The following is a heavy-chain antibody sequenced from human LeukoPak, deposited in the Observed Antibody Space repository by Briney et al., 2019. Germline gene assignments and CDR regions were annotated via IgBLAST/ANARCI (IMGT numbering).Heavy chain of an antibody. CDR2: ISEDGSEI. CDR1: GFTFSSSW. Sequence: GGSLRLSCAASGFTFSSSWMTWVRQAPGKGLEWVASISEDGSEIHYVDSVKGRFTISRDNAKNSLYLQMNSLRAEDTAVYYCARGRSPDYYDSSGYRGGFDYWGQGTLVTVSS. D-gene: IGHD3-22*01. J-gene: IGHJ4*02. CDR3: ARGRSPDYYDSSGYRGGFDY. V-gene: IGHV3-7*04.